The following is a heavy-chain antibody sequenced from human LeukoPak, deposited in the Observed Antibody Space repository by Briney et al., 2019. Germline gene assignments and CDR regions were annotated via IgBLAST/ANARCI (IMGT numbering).Heavy chain of an antibody. Sequence: ASVKVSCKASGYPFSAHFLNWVRQAPGQGLEWMGNIDTTTGNPRYAQDFTGRFVFSLDTSVSTAYLQITSLKADDTAVYFCARGYDTTGYFSYWGQGTLVTVSS. D-gene: IGHD3-22*01. CDR1: GYPFSAHF. J-gene: IGHJ4*02. V-gene: IGHV7-4-1*02. CDR3: ARGYDTTGYFSY. CDR2: IDTTTGNP.